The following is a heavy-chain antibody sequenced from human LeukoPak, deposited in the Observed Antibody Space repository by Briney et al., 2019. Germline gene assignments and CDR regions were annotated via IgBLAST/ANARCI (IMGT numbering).Heavy chain of an antibody. CDR2: IYYSGST. J-gene: IGHJ6*03. D-gene: IGHD3-10*01. CDR1: GGSISSYY. CDR3: ARVEEGYGSGRRENYYYYYMDV. V-gene: IGHV4-59*01. Sequence: SETLSLTCTVSGGSISSYYWSWIRQPPGKGLEWIGFIYYSGSTNYNPSLKSRVTISVDTSKNQFSLKLSSVTAADTAVYYCARVEEGYGSGRRENYYYYYMDVWGKGTTVTISS.